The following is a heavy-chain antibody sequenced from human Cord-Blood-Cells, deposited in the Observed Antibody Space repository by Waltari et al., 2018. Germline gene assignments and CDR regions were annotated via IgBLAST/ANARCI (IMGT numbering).Heavy chain of an antibody. J-gene: IGHJ4*02. V-gene: IGHV3-48*03. D-gene: IGHD3-10*01. CDR3: ARDGVLLWFGELFDY. CDR1: GFPFSSYE. Sequence: EVQLVESGGGLVQPGGSLRLSGAASGFPFSSYEMNWVRQAPGKGLEWVSYISSSGSTIYYADSVKGRFTISRDNAKNSLYLQMNSLRAEDTAVYYCARDGVLLWFGELFDYWGQGTLVTVSS. CDR2: ISSSGSTI.